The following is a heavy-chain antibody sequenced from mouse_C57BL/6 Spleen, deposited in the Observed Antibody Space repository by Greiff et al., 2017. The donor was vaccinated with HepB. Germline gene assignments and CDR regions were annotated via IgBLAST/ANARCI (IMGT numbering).Heavy chain of an antibody. Sequence: VQLQESGAELVRPGASVTLSCKASGYTFTDYEMHWVKQTPVHGLEWIGAIDPETGGTAYNQKFKGKAILTADKSSSTAYMELRSLTSEDSAVYYCTRWRLLQDYFDYWGQGTTLTVSS. V-gene: IGHV1-15*01. D-gene: IGHD2-3*01. CDR3: TRWRLLQDYFDY. CDR1: GYTFTDYE. CDR2: IDPETGGT. J-gene: IGHJ2*01.